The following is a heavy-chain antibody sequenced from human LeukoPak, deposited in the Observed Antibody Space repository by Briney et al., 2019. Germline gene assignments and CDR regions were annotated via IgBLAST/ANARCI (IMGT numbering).Heavy chain of an antibody. CDR3: ARTIVAVRAAHDYFDY. CDR2: INHSGST. CDR1: GGSFSGYY. V-gene: IGHV4-34*01. Sequence: SETLSLTCAVYGGSFSGYYWSWIRQPPGKGLEWIGEINHSGSTNYNPSLKSRVTISVDTSKNQFSLKLSSVTAADTAVYYCARTIVAVRAAHDYFDYWGQGTLVTVSS. D-gene: IGHD2-15*01. J-gene: IGHJ4*02.